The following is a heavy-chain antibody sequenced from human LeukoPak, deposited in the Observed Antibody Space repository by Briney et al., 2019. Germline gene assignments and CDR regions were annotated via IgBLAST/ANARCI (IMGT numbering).Heavy chain of an antibody. CDR1: GASLRSYY. CDR3: ARRKDDYNADAFDI. D-gene: IGHD5-24*01. CDR2: IYYTGST. Sequence: SETLSLTCTVSGASLRSYYWTWVRQPPGKGLEWIGYIYYTGSTQYNPSLKSRVAISVDTSKSQFSLKLSSVTAADTAVYYCARRKDDYNADAFDIWGQGTMVIVSS. V-gene: IGHV4-59*01. J-gene: IGHJ3*02.